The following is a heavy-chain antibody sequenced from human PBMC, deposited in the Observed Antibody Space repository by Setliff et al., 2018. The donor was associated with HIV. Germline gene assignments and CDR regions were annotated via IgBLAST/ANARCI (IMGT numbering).Heavy chain of an antibody. Sequence: KPSETLSLTCTVSGGSISSSSYYWGWIRQPPGKGLEWIGSIYYSGSTYYNPSLKSRVTISVDTSKNQFSLKLSSVTAADTAVYYCARLLGVGGMVTDYYYMDVWGKGTTVTVSS. D-gene: IGHD5-18*01. V-gene: IGHV4-39*07. CDR3: ARLLGVGGMVTDYYYMDV. J-gene: IGHJ6*03. CDR2: IYYSGST. CDR1: GGSISSSSYY.